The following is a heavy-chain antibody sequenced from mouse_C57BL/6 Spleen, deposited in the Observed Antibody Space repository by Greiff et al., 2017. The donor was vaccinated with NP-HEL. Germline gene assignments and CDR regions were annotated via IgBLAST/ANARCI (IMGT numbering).Heavy chain of an antibody. Sequence: VQLQQSGAELVKPGASVKLSCKASGYTFTSYWMQWVKQRPGQGLEWIGEIDTSDSYTNYNQKFKGKATLTVDTSSSTAYMQLSSLTSEDSAVYYCARGIIVTTGYFDYWGQGTTLTVSS. CDR3: ARGIIVTTGYFDY. V-gene: IGHV1-50*01. CDR2: IDTSDSYT. J-gene: IGHJ2*01. D-gene: IGHD2-5*01. CDR1: GYTFTSYW.